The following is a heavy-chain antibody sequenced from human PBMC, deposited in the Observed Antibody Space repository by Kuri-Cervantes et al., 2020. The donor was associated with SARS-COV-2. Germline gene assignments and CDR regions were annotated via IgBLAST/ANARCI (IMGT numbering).Heavy chain of an antibody. Sequence: SVKVSCKASGGTFSSYAISWVRQAPGQGLEWMGGIIPIFGTANYAQKFQGRVTITADKPTSTAYMELSSLRSEDTAVYYCAREYYDILTGSGAGVYYYGMDVWGQGTTVTVSS. V-gene: IGHV1-69*06. J-gene: IGHJ6*02. D-gene: IGHD3-9*01. CDR2: IIPIFGTA. CDR1: GGTFSSYA. CDR3: AREYYDILTGSGAGVYYYGMDV.